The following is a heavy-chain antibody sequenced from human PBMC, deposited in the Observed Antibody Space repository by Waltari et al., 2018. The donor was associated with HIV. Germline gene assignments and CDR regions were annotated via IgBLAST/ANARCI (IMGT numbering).Heavy chain of an antibody. Sequence: QVQPVQSGAEVKKPGYSVNVSCKASGGTFSNSAINWVRQAPGQGLEWMGGINPIFGSQIYAQKFQGRVTITADESTSTVYMKLSSLRSEDTAVYYCASASRDTAMGAFDIWGQGTMVTVSS. V-gene: IGHV1-69*01. CDR1: GGTFSNSA. J-gene: IGHJ3*02. CDR3: ASASRDTAMGAFDI. D-gene: IGHD5-18*01. CDR2: INPIFGSQ.